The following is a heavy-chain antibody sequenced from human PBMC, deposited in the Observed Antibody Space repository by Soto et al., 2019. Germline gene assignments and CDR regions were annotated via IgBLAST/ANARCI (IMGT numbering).Heavy chain of an antibody. D-gene: IGHD3-22*01. CDR3: SRDNMIVQNWFDP. J-gene: IGHJ5*02. CDR2: INPSGGST. CDR1: GYTFTSYG. Sequence: ASVKVSCKASGYTFTSYGITWVRQAPGQGLEWMGIINPSGGSTSYAQKFQGRVTMTRDTSTSTVYMDLSSLRSEDTAVYYCSRDNMIVQNWFDPWGQGTLVTVSS. V-gene: IGHV1-46*03.